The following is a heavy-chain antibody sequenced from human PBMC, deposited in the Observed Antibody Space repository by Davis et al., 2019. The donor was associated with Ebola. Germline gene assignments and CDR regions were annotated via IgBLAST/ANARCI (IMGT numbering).Heavy chain of an antibody. Sequence: HSQTLSLTCAISGDSVSTDSAAWNWIRQSPARGLEWLGRTYYRSTWHNDYAVSMKSRITINPDTSKNQASLQLTSVSPEDTAVYYCARWIHAIGFFDLWGQGTLVTVS. CDR2: TYYRSTWHN. CDR3: ARWIHAIGFFDL. J-gene: IGHJ4*02. CDR1: GDSVSTDSAA. D-gene: IGHD2-8*01. V-gene: IGHV6-1*01.